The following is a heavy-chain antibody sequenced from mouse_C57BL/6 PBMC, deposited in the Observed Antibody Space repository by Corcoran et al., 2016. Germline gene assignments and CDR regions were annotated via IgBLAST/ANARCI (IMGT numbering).Heavy chain of an antibody. CDR2: IYPGDGDT. J-gene: IGHJ3*01. D-gene: IGHD2-4*01. CDR1: GYAFSSYW. CDR3: ATDYAWFAY. V-gene: IGHV1-80*01. Sequence: QVQLQQSGAELVKPGASVKISCKASGYAFSSYWMNWVTQRPGKGLEWIGQIYPGDGDTNYNGKFKGKATLTADKSSSTAYMQLSSLTSEDSAVYFCATDYAWFAYWGQGTLVTVSA.